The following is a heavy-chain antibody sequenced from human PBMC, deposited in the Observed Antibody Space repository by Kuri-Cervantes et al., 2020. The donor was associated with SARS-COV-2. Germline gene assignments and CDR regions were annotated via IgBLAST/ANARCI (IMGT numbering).Heavy chain of an antibody. D-gene: IGHD6-6*01. V-gene: IGHV3-21*01. Sequence: GGSLSLSCAASGFTFSSYSMNWVRQAPGKGLEWVSSISSSSSYIYYADSVKGRFTISRDNAKNSLYLQMNSLRAEDTAVYYCARVPIAAPDYWGQGTLVTVSS. CDR3: ARVPIAAPDY. J-gene: IGHJ4*02. CDR1: GFTFSSYS. CDR2: ISSSSSYI.